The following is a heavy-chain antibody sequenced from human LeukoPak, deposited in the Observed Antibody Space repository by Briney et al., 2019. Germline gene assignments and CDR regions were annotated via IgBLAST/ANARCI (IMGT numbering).Heavy chain of an antibody. V-gene: IGHV4-4*02. CDR3: ARHRRLAAPSDFDF. Sequence: PSETLSLTCVVSGGSISSSTWWTWFRQPPGKGLEWIGEIYHSGSTNYNPSLKSRVTISVDKSKNQFSLRLTSMTAADTAVYYCARHRRLAAPSDFDFWGQGTLVPVSS. CDR1: GGSISSSTW. D-gene: IGHD6-25*01. J-gene: IGHJ4*02. CDR2: IYHSGST.